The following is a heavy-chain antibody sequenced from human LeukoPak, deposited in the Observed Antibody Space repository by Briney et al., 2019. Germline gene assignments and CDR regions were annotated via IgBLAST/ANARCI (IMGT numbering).Heavy chain of an antibody. D-gene: IGHD3-22*01. J-gene: IGHJ4*02. V-gene: IGHV3-23*01. CDR1: GFTFSSYA. Sequence: GGSLRLSCAASGFTFSSYAMSWVRQHPGEGLEWLSAITDSGGSTYYSDSVKGRFTISRDNSKNTLYLQMNTLRAEDTAIYYCAKGSSGSRPYYFDYWGQGTLVTVSS. CDR3: AKGSSGSRPYYFDY. CDR2: ITDSGGST.